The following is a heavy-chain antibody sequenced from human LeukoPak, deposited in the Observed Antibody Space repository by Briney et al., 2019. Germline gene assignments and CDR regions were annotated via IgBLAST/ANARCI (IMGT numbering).Heavy chain of an antibody. CDR1: GFTFDDYA. CDR3: AKDIRLGATFGDYFDY. D-gene: IGHD1-26*01. Sequence: GGSLRLSCAAPGFTFDDYAMHWVRQAPGKGLEWVSGISWNSGSIGYADSVKGRFTISRDNAKNSLYLQMNSLRAEDTALYYCAKDIRLGATFGDYFDYWGQGTLVTVSS. CDR2: ISWNSGSI. J-gene: IGHJ4*02. V-gene: IGHV3-9*01.